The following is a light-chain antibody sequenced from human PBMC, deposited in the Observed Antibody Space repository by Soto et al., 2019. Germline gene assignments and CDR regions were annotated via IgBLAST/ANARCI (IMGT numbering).Light chain of an antibody. CDR2: EGT. CDR1: SXDVGSGSHNL. J-gene: IGLJ1*01. Sequence: QSALTQPASVSGSPGQSITISCTGTSXDVGSGSHNLVSWYQQRPGKAPKVIIYEGTKRPSGVSNRFSGSKSGNTASLTISGLQAEDEADYYCCSYAGSFTYVLGTGTKVTVL. V-gene: IGLV2-23*01. CDR3: CSYAGSFTYV.